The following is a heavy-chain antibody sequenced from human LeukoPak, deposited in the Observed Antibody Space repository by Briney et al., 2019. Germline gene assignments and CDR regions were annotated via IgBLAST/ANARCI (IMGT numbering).Heavy chain of an antibody. J-gene: IGHJ4*02. Sequence: DPGGSLRLSCAASGFTSSSYSMNWVRQAPGKGLEWVSHITASGTAMFYADSVKGRFTISRDNAKNSLYLQMNSLRDEDTAVYYCARGAAAGPVSNDWGQGTLVTVSS. CDR2: ITASGTAM. CDR3: ARGAAAGPVSND. CDR1: GFTSSSYS. V-gene: IGHV3-48*02. D-gene: IGHD6-13*01.